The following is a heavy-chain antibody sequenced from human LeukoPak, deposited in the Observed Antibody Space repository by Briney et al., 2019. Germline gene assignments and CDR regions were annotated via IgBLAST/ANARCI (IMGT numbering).Heavy chain of an antibody. CDR2: VFHSGST. Sequence: SETLSLTFTVSGYSISSAYQWGWGWIPQPPGRGLEWIGNVFHSGSTYYNPSLKSRVTISVDTSKNQFSLKLSSVTAADTAVYYCARHAPYYDILTGYLLNWGQGTLVTVSS. CDR1: GYSISSAYQWG. D-gene: IGHD3-9*01. CDR3: ARHAPYYDILTGYLLN. V-gene: IGHV4-38-2*02. J-gene: IGHJ4*02.